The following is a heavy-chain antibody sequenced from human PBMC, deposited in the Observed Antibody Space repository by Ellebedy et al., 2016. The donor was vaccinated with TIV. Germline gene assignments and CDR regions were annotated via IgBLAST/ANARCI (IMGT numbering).Heavy chain of an antibody. D-gene: IGHD6-19*01. CDR3: ARSPGYNSGWYLLDAFDI. CDR1: GGSISSYY. CDR2: IYTSGST. Sequence: SETLSLTXTVSGGSISSYYWSWIRQPAGKGLEWIGRIYTSGSTNYNPSLKSRVTMSVDTSKNQFSLKLSSVTAADTAVYYCARSPGYNSGWYLLDAFDIWGQGTMVTVSS. V-gene: IGHV4-4*07. J-gene: IGHJ3*02.